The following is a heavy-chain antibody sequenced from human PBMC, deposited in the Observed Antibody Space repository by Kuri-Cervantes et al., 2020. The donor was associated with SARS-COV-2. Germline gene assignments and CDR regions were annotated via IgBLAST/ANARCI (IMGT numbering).Heavy chain of an antibody. J-gene: IGHJ4*02. V-gene: IGHV4-34*01. D-gene: IGHD3-10*01. Sequence: SETLSLTCAVYGGSFSGYYWSWIRQPPGKGLEWIGEINHSGSTNYNPSLKSRVTISVDTSKNQFSLKLSSVTAEDTAVYYCANNAHYYGSGTSVDYFDYWGQGTLVTVSS. CDR1: GGSFSGYY. CDR2: INHSGST. CDR3: ANNAHYYGSGTSVDYFDY.